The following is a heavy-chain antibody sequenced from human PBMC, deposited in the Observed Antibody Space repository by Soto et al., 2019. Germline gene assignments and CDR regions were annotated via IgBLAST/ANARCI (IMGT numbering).Heavy chain of an antibody. D-gene: IGHD5-18*01. V-gene: IGHV3-30-3*01. Sequence: QVQLVESGGGVVQPGRSLRLSCAASGFTFSSYAMHWVHQAPGKGLEWVAVISYDGSNKYYADSVKGRFTISRDNSKNTLYLQMNSLRAEDTAVYYCARDPLWGTAMVLWYFDLWGRGTLVTVSS. J-gene: IGHJ2*01. CDR3: ARDPLWGTAMVLWYFDL. CDR2: ISYDGSNK. CDR1: GFTFSSYA.